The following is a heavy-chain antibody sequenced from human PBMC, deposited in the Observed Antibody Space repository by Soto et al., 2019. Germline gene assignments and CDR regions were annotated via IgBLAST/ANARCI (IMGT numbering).Heavy chain of an antibody. CDR2: IIPIFGTA. J-gene: IGHJ6*02. CDR1: GGTFTNYA. D-gene: IGHD2-15*01. V-gene: IGHV1-69*12. CDR3: ARGRYCSGSKCKPFCYGMDV. Sequence: QVQLVQSGAELKKPGSSVKVSCKASGGTFTNYAISWVRQAPGQGLEWMGGIIPIFGTAINAQKFQCNVTINADYSTTTAYMELRSLRSEDTAVYYCARGRYCSGSKCKPFCYGMDVWGQGTTVTVSS.